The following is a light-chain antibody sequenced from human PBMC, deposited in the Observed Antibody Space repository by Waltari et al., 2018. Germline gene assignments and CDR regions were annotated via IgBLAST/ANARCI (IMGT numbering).Light chain of an antibody. Sequence: QSALTQPRSVSGSPGQSVTISCTGTSSDVGANNFVSWYQHHPDKAPKLIIYDINKRPSGVPVCFPGSKACNTASLTISGLQAEDEADYYCCSCVGRNIYWVFGGGTKLTVL. CDR3: CSCVGRNIYWV. CDR1: SSDVGANNF. CDR2: DIN. V-gene: IGLV2-11*01. J-gene: IGLJ3*02.